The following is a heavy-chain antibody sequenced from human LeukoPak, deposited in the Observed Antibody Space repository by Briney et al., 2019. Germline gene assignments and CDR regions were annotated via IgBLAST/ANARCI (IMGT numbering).Heavy chain of an antibody. CDR1: GFTFSSHG. J-gene: IGHJ4*02. CDR2: IWFDGSKE. D-gene: IGHD1-26*01. V-gene: IGHV3-33*07. Sequence: GTSLRLSCAASGFTFSSHGMYWVRQAPDKGVEWAAVIWFDGSKEYYTDSAKGRFTISRDNSKNTLWLQMNSLRAEDTAVYYCTRLTGVGSYQHLDYWGQGTLVTVSS. CDR3: TRLTGVGSYQHLDY.